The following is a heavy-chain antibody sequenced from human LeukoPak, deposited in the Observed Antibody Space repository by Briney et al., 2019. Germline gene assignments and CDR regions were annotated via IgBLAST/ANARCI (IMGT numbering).Heavy chain of an antibody. V-gene: IGHV3-20*04. CDR3: AKVFGDYADY. J-gene: IGHJ4*02. CDR1: GFTFDDYG. D-gene: IGHD4-17*01. CDR2: INWNGGST. Sequence: PGGSLRLSCAASGFTFDDYGMSWVRQAPGKGLEWVSGINWNGGSTGYADSVKGRFTISRDNAKNSLYLQMNSLRAEDTAVYYCAKVFGDYADYWGQGTLVTVSS.